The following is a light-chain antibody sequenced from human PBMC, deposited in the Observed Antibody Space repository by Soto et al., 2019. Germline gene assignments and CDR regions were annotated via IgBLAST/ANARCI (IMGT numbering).Light chain of an antibody. J-gene: IGKJ1*01. CDR3: QQSYSTPRT. V-gene: IGKV1-39*01. Sequence: DIQMTQSPSSLSASVGDRVTITCRASQDISTYLSWYQQKPGKAPKLLIYPTSTLQTGVPSRFSASGSGTDFTLTISSLQPEDVATYYCQQSYSTPRTFGQGTAVEIK. CDR1: QDISTY. CDR2: PTS.